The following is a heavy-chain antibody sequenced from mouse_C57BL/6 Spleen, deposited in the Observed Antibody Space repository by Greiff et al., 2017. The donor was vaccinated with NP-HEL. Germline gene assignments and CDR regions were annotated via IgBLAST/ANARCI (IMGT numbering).Heavy chain of an antibody. CDR2: IDPENGDT. V-gene: IGHV14-4*01. CDR3: TTLYDYDEYYAMDY. CDR1: GFNIKDDY. J-gene: IGHJ4*01. Sequence: VKLQESGAELVRPGASVKLSCTASGFNIKDDYMHWVKQRPEQGLEWIGWIDPENGDTEYASKFQGKATITADTSSNTAYLQLSSLTSEDTAVYYCTTLYDYDEYYAMDYWGQGTSVTVSS. D-gene: IGHD2-4*01.